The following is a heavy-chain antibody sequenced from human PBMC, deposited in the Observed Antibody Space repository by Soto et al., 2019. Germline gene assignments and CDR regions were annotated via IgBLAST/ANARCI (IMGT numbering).Heavy chain of an antibody. CDR1: GFSLSTSGVG. V-gene: IGHV2-5*02. CDR2: IYWDDDK. Sequence: QITLKESGPTLVKPTQTLTLTCTFSGFSLSTSGVGVGWIRQPPGKALEWLALIYWDDDKRYSPSLESRLAITKDTSNNQAVLTMTNMDPVDTATYYCAHSIPPRVLDYWGQGTLVTVSS. J-gene: IGHJ4*02. CDR3: AHSIPPRVLDY. D-gene: IGHD1-1*01.